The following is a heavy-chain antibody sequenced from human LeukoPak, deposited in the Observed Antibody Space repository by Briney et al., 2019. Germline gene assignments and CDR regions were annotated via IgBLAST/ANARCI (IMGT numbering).Heavy chain of an antibody. J-gene: IGHJ4*02. CDR1: GGSFSGYY. Sequence: TSSETLSLTCAVYGGSFSGYYWSWIRQPPGKGLEWIGSIYYSGSTYYNPSLKSRVTISVDTSKNQFSLKLSSVTAADTAVYYCARAVRSSSFYSIDSWGQGTLVTVSS. CDR3: ARAVRSSSFYSIDS. D-gene: IGHD3-22*01. CDR2: IYYSGST. V-gene: IGHV4-34*01.